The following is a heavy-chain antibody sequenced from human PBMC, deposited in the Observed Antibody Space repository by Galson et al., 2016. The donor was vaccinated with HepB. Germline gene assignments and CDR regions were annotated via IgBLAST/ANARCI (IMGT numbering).Heavy chain of an antibody. CDR1: GFTFRSYA. J-gene: IGHJ4*02. CDR2: ISGDGGGT. D-gene: IGHD3-10*01. Sequence: SLRLSCAASGFTFRSYAMTWVRQAPEKGLECVSTISGDGGGTFYAESVKGRFTISRDNSRNTLYLQMNSLSVEDTAVYYCAKDWVGSSRIYYFDSWGQGTLVTVSS. V-gene: IGHV3-23*01. CDR3: AKDWVGSSRIYYFDS.